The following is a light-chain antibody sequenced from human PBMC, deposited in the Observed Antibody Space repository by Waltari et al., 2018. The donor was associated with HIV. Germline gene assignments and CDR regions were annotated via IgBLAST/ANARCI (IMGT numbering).Light chain of an antibody. V-gene: IGLV1-51*01. J-gene: IGLJ2*01. CDR3: GTWDTSLNAGV. CDR1: TSNIGNI. Sequence: HSVLTQPPAVSAAPGQKVTISCSGTTSNIGNILSVGTRNSQEQPPKLLIFDNHKQPSGCSDRLSSSKSATSATLDITGLHTGDEAEYYCGTWDTSLNAGVFGGGTKVSVL. CDR2: DNH.